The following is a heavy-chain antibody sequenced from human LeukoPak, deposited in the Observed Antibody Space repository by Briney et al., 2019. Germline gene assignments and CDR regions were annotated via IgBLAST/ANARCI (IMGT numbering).Heavy chain of an antibody. J-gene: IGHJ4*02. CDR2: ISGSGGST. CDR3: AKESPYWGGAGKYYFDY. CDR1: GFTFSSYA. D-gene: IGHD7-27*01. V-gene: IGHV3-23*01. Sequence: AGGSLRLSCAASGFTFSSYAMSWVRQAPGKGLEWVSAISGSGGSTYYADSVKGRFTISRDNSKNTLYLQMNSLRAEDTAVYYCAKESPYWGGAGKYYFDYWGQGTLVTVSS.